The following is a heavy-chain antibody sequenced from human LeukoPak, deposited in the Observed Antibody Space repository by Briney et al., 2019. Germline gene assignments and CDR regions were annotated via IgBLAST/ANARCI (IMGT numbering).Heavy chain of an antibody. CDR1: GGTFSSYA. V-gene: IGHV1-69*05. CDR3: ARVPGGAVAGIVY. CDR2: IIPIFGTA. D-gene: IGHD6-19*01. J-gene: IGHJ4*02. Sequence: ASVKVSCKASGGTFSSYAISWVRQAPGQGLEWMGRIIPIFGTANYAQKFQGRVTITTDESTSTAYMELSSLRSEDTAVYYCARVPGGAVAGIVYWGQGTLVTVSS.